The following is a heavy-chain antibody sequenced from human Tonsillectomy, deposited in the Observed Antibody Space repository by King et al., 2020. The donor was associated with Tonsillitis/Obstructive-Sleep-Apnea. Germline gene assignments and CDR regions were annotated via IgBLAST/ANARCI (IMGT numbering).Heavy chain of an antibody. Sequence: QLVQSGAEVKKPGASVKVSCKASGYTFTDYGVTWVRQAPGQGLEWMGWISAYNGNRNYAQKLQGRVTMTTDTPTRTAYMELSSLRSDDTAVYYCARGYSGSGTGKYMDVWGKGTTVTVSS. CDR1: GYTFTDYG. J-gene: IGHJ6*03. CDR2: ISAYNGNR. D-gene: IGHD3-10*01. V-gene: IGHV1-18*01. CDR3: ARGYSGSGTGKYMDV.